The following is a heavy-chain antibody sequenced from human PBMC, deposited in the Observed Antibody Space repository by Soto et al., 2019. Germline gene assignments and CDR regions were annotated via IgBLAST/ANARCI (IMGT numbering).Heavy chain of an antibody. CDR1: GGSISSYY. V-gene: IGHV4-59*08. CDR3: ARQENCSGGSCYPAGYYYYYMDV. J-gene: IGHJ6*03. D-gene: IGHD2-15*01. CDR2: IYYSGST. Sequence: SETLSLTCTVSGGSISSYYWSWIRQPPGKGLEWIGYIYYSGSTNYNPSLKSRVTISVDTSKNQFSLRLTSVTAADTAVYYCARQENCSGGSCYPAGYYYYYMDVWGKGTTVTVSS.